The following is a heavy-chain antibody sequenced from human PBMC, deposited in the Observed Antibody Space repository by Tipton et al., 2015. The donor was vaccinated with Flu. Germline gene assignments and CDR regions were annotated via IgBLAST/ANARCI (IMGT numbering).Heavy chain of an antibody. CDR1: GDSVGSDYY. J-gene: IGHJ6*02. D-gene: IGHD3-10*01. V-gene: IGHV4-38-2*02. CDR3: VRDQGFGDGLTYDYYGMDV. Sequence: TLSLTCSVSGDSVGSDYYWGWIRQPPGKGLEWLGNIHRSGNTYYNSSLQSRVTISIDRSKNQVSLNLKSVTAADTAVYYCVRDQGFGDGLTYDYYGMDVWGQGTTVTVSS. CDR2: IHRSGNT.